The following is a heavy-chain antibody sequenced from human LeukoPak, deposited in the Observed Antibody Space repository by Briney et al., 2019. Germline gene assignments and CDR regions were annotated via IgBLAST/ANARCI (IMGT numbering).Heavy chain of an antibody. V-gene: IGHV3-7*01. J-gene: IGHJ6*03. CDR2: IKQDEGEK. CDR1: GFSFSSYW. CDR3: AREASLNYMDV. Sequence: GGSLRLSCAASGFSFSSYWMSWVRQAPGKGLEWVANIKQDEGEKYYVDSVRGRFTISRDNAKNSLYLQMNNLRAEDTAVYYCAREASLNYMDVWGKGTTVTVSS.